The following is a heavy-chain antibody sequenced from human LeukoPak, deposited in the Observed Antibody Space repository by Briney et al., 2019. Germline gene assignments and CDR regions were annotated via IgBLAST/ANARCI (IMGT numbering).Heavy chain of an antibody. CDR2: ISGSGSDM. D-gene: IGHD2-8*01. V-gene: IGHV3-11*01. CDR1: GFGFSDSY. Sequence: GGSLRLSCVVSGFGFSDSYMTWIRQTPGKGLEWLAYISGSGSDMYYADSVKGRFTISRDNAKNSLYLQMNSLRPDDAALYYCSTDPRLLIYWGHGTLVTVSS. CDR3: STDPRLLIY. J-gene: IGHJ4*01.